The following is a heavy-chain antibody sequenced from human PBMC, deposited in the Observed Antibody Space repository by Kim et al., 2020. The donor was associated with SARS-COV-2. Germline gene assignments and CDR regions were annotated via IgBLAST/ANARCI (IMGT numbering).Heavy chain of an antibody. Sequence: SETLSLTCTVSGGSVSSGSYYWSWIRQPPGKGLEWIGYIYYSGSTNYNPSLKSRVTISVDTSKNQFSLKLSSVTAADTAVYYCARVQGGAHSGSYPFDYWGQGTLVTVSS. J-gene: IGHJ4*02. V-gene: IGHV4-61*01. CDR2: IYYSGST. CDR1: GGSVSSGSYY. D-gene: IGHD1-26*01. CDR3: ARVQGGAHSGSYPFDY.